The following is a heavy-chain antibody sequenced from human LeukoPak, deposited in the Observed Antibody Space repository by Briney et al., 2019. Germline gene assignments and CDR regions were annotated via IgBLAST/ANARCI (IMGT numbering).Heavy chain of an antibody. CDR2: ISSSSSDM. V-gene: IGHV3-21*01. D-gene: IGHD3-9*01. Sequence: PGGSLRLSCAASGFTFSSYSMNWVRQAPGKGLEWVSAISSSSSDMYYADSVKGRFTISRDNAKNSLYLQMSSLRAEDTAVYYCARDSYDILTGYPAHWGQGTLVTVSS. CDR1: GFTFSSYS. J-gene: IGHJ4*02. CDR3: ARDSYDILTGYPAH.